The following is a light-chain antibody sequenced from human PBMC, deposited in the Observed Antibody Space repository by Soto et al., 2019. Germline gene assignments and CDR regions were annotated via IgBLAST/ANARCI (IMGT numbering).Light chain of an antibody. Sequence: DIVMTQCTLALPVPPGEPASISCRSSQSLRHFSGYNSVDWYLQKPGQSPQLLICLGSKRASGVTDRFSGSVSSTDMTLNISRVEGEGVGVYYFMQGIQSPLTVGGGTKVDIK. CDR3: MQGIQSPLT. V-gene: IGKV2-28*01. J-gene: IGKJ4*01. CDR1: QSLRHFSGYNS. CDR2: LGS.